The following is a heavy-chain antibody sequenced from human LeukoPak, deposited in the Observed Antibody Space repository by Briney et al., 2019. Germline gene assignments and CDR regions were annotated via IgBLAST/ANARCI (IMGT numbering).Heavy chain of an antibody. Sequence: SETLSLTCTVSGGSISSGGYYWSWIRQHPGKGLEWIGYIYYSGSTYYNPSLKSRVTIPVDTSKNQFSLKLSSVTAADTAVYYCAREVRWGNYFDYWGQGTLVTVSS. J-gene: IGHJ4*02. V-gene: IGHV4-31*03. CDR2: IYYSGST. CDR1: GGSISSGGYY. CDR3: AREVRWGNYFDY. D-gene: IGHD3-10*01.